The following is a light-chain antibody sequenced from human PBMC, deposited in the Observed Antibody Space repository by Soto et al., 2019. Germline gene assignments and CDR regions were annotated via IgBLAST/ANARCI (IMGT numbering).Light chain of an antibody. V-gene: IGKV3-20*01. CDR2: GAS. CDR3: QQYGSSGT. Sequence: EFGLSQSSSALSLSPRARATLSCRASQSVSNNYLAWYQQKPGQAPRLLIYGASNRATGIPDRFSGSGSGTDFTLTISRLEPEDFAVYYCQQYGSSGTFGQGTKVDIK. J-gene: IGKJ1*01. CDR1: QSVSNNY.